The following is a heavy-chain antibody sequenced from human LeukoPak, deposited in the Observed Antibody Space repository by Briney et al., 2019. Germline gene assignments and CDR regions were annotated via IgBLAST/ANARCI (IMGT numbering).Heavy chain of an antibody. Sequence: GGSLRLSCAASGFTFSGYDMSWVRQAPGKGLEWVSYTSSSGSTIYYAVSVKSRFTISRDNAKNSLYLQMNSLRAEDTAVYYCARLRYYGMDVWGQGTTVTVSS. J-gene: IGHJ6*02. CDR3: ARLRYYGMDV. CDR2: TSSSGSTI. CDR1: GFTFSGYD. V-gene: IGHV3-48*04.